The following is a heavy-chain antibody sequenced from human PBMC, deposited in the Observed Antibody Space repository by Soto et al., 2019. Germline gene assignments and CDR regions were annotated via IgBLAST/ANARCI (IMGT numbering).Heavy chain of an antibody. J-gene: IGHJ4*02. CDR3: ARAFPYSSSAYYFDY. D-gene: IGHD6-6*01. CDR2: IYYSGST. CDR1: GDSISSCY. Sequence: PSETLSLTCTDSGDSISSCYWSWIRQPPGKGLEWIGYIYYSGSTNYNPSLKSRVTISVDTSKNQFSLKLSSVTAADTAVYYCARAFPYSSSAYYFDYWGQGTLVTVSS. V-gene: IGHV4-59*01.